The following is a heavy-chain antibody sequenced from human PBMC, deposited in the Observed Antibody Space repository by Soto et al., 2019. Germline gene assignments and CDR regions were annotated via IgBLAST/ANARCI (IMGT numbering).Heavy chain of an antibody. CDR1: GFNVNSDY. V-gene: IGHV3-53*01. Sequence: LRLSCGASGFNVNSDYMNWVRQTPGKGLEWVASIYSGETTYYADSVRGRFTISSDKSKNTLYFQLSSLRIEDTAVYYCTRDGRGLGRLSLFEYWGQGVLVTVSS. CDR3: TRDGRGLGRLSLFEY. J-gene: IGHJ4*02. CDR2: IYSGETT. D-gene: IGHD2-21*02.